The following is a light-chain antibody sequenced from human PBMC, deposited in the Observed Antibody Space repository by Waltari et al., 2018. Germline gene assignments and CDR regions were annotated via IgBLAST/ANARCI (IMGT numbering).Light chain of an antibody. V-gene: IGLV1-44*01. J-gene: IGLJ2*01. CDR3: STWDDRLTGVV. CDR1: NSNIGSNT. CDR2: SNN. Sequence: QSVLAQPPSASGTPGQRITISCSGSNSNIGSNTVNWYQQFPGTAPRLLIYSNNQRPSGVPYRFAASKSGSAAALAISGLHSEDEADYYCSTWDDRLTGVVFGGGTKVTVL.